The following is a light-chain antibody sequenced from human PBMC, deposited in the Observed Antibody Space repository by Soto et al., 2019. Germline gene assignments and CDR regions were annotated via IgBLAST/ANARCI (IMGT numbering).Light chain of an antibody. V-gene: IGKV1-5*01. J-gene: IGKJ1*01. CDR2: DAS. Sequence: DIQMTQSPSTLSASVGDRVTITCRARQSISSWLAWYQQKPGKAPKLLIYDASSLESGVPSRFSRSGSGTEFTLTISSLQPDDFATYYCQQYNSYSWTFGQGTKVDIK. CDR3: QQYNSYSWT. CDR1: QSISSW.